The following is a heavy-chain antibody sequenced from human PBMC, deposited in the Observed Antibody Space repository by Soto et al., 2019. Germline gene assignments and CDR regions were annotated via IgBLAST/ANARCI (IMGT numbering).Heavy chain of an antibody. CDR1: GYTFTNYY. V-gene: IGHV1-46*01. CDR2: IKPSGGST. D-gene: IGHD5-18*01. J-gene: IGHJ6*02. CDR3: AREEDTAMDSQTTYGMDV. Sequence: QVQLVQSGAEVKKPGASVKVSCKASGYTFTNYYMHWVRQAPGQGPEWMGVIKPSGGSTSSAQKFQGRVTMTRDTSTSTVYMELSSLRSEDTAVYYCAREEDTAMDSQTTYGMDVWGQGTTVTVSS.